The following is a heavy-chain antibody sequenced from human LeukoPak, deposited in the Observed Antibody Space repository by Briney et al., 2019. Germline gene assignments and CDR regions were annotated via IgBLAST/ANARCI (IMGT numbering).Heavy chain of an antibody. D-gene: IGHD3-22*01. CDR2: IIPIFGTA. Sequence: SVKVSCKASGGTFSSYAISWVRQAPGQGLEWMGGIIPIFGTANYAQKFQGRVTITADESTSTAYMELSSLRSEDTAVYYCAREGFLGYYDSSGFDYWGQGTLVTVSS. J-gene: IGHJ4*02. V-gene: IGHV1-69*13. CDR3: AREGFLGYYDSSGFDY. CDR1: GGTFSSYA.